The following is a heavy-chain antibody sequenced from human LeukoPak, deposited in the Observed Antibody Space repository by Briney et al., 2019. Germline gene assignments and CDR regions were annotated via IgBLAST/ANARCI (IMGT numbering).Heavy chain of an antibody. Sequence: GGSLRLSCAASGFTFSSYWMHWVRQAPGKGLVWVSRINSDGSSTSYADSVKGRFTISRDNSKNTLYLQMNTLRAEDTAVYYCAKGLPYCGGDCHFDSWGQGSLVTVSS. V-gene: IGHV3-74*01. CDR1: GFTFSSYW. J-gene: IGHJ4*02. CDR2: INSDGSST. CDR3: AKGLPYCGGDCHFDS. D-gene: IGHD2-21*02.